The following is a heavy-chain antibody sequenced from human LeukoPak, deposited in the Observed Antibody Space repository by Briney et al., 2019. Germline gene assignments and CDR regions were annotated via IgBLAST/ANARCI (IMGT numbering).Heavy chain of an antibody. CDR3: ARDRGWLQFDY. J-gene: IGHJ4*02. CDR1: GFTFSVYW. D-gene: IGHD5-24*01. V-gene: IGHV3-7*04. CDR2: IKEDGSEK. Sequence: GGSLRLSCAASGFTFSVYWMNWVRQAPGKGLEWVASIKEDGSEKYYVDSVKGRFTISRDNAKNSLYLQMNSLRAEDTAVYYCARDRGWLQFDYWGQGTLITVSS.